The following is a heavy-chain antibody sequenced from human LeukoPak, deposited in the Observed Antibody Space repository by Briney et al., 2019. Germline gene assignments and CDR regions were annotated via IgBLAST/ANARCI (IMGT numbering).Heavy chain of an antibody. CDR2: ISDSGDDT. J-gene: IGHJ5*02. D-gene: IGHD6-19*01. CDR3: VKVGGGGGWYWSP. CDR1: GFTFSNYA. V-gene: IGHV3-23*01. Sequence: PGGSLRLSCTGSGFTFSNYAMSWVSQAPGKRLEWVSGISDSGDDTDYADSVKGRFTISRDNSKNTLFLQMNILRVEDTAVYYCVKVGGGGGWYWSPGGQGTLVTVSS.